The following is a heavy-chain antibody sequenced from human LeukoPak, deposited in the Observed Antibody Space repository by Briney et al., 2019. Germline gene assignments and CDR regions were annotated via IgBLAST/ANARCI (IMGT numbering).Heavy chain of an antibody. Sequence: PGGSLRLSCVASGFTFSDHNMNWVRQAPGKGLEWVSYIRSTSSTIYYADPVKGRFTISRDNAKNSLYLQMNSLRDEDTAVYYCARDQYYYDSSGYPTWGQGTLVTVPS. CDR2: IRSTSSTI. J-gene: IGHJ4*02. D-gene: IGHD3-22*01. CDR1: GFTFSDHN. V-gene: IGHV3-48*02. CDR3: ARDQYYYDSSGYPT.